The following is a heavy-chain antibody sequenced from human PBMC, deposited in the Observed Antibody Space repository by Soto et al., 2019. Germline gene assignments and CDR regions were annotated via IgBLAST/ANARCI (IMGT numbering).Heavy chain of an antibody. CDR1: GFTFSSYG. CDR2: ISYDGSNK. J-gene: IGHJ3*02. Sequence: GGSLRLSCAASGFTFSSYGMHWVRQAQGKGLEWVAVISYDGSNKYYADSVKGRFTISRDNSKNTLYLQMNSLRAEDTAVYYCARDYYYDSSGYYYYDAFDIWGQGTMVTVSS. D-gene: IGHD3-22*01. CDR3: ARDYYYDSSGYYYYDAFDI. V-gene: IGHV3-30*03.